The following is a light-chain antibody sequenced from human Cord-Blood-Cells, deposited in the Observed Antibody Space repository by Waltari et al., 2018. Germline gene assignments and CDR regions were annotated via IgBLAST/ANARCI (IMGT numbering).Light chain of an antibody. CDR1: QSVSSY. CDR2: GAS. V-gene: IGKV3-15*01. CDR3: QQYNNWPRT. J-gene: IGKJ1*01. Sequence: EVLMTQSPVTLSVSPGERATLSCRASQSVSSYLDWDQQKPGQAPRILIYGASTRATGIPARFSGSGSGKEFTLTISSLQSEDFAVYYCQQYNNWPRTFGQGTKVEI.